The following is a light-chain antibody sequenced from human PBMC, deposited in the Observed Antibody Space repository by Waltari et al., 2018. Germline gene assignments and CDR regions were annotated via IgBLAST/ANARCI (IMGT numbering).Light chain of an antibody. V-gene: IGLV1-44*01. Sequence: QSVLTQPPSASGTPGQRVPISCSGSSSNLGSNPVNWYQQLPGTAPKLLIYSNNQRPSGVPDRFSGSKSGTSASLAISGLQSEDEADYYCAAWDDSLNGLVFGGGTKLTVL. CDR1: SSNLGSNP. CDR2: SNN. J-gene: IGLJ2*01. CDR3: AAWDDSLNGLV.